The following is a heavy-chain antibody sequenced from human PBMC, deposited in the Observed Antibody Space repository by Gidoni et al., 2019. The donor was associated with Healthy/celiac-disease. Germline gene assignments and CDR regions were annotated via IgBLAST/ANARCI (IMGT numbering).Heavy chain of an antibody. J-gene: IGHJ6*02. Sequence: QLQLQESCPGLVKPSETLSLTCTVSGGSISSSSYYWGWIRQPPGKGLEWIGSIYYSGSTYYNPYLKRRVTISVETSKNQCSLKLSSVTAADTAVYYCVRDHSRGIYGMDVWGQGTTVTVSS. V-gene: IGHV4-39*07. CDR2: IYYSGST. CDR1: GGSISSSSYY. CDR3: VRDHSRGIYGMDV. D-gene: IGHD6-19*01.